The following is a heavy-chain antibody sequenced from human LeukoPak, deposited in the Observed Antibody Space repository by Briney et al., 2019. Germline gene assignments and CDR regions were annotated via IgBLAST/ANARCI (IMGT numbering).Heavy chain of an antibody. V-gene: IGHV7-4-1*02. Sequence: ASVKVSCKASGYTFTSYAMNWVRQAPGQGLEWMGWINTNTGNPTYAQGFTGRFVFSLDTSVSTVYLQISSLKAEDTAVYYCARATYSSGWYVMDVWGQGTTVTVSS. CDR2: INTNTGNP. CDR1: GYTFTSYA. D-gene: IGHD6-19*01. CDR3: ARATYSSGWYVMDV. J-gene: IGHJ6*02.